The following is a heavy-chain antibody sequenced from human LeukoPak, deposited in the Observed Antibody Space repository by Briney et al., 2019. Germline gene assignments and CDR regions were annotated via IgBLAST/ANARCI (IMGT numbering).Heavy chain of an antibody. CDR3: AKLGYDFYYGY. Sequence: GGSQRLPHAASGLTVRSNYLMWVRQAPGRGLAWVSVIYSGGSTYYADSMKGRFTISRHNSKITLYLQMNSLRAEDAGVYYCAKLGYDFYYGYWGQVTLVT. J-gene: IGHJ4*02. CDR1: GLTVRSNY. D-gene: IGHD3-3*01. V-gene: IGHV3-53*04. CDR2: IYSGGST.